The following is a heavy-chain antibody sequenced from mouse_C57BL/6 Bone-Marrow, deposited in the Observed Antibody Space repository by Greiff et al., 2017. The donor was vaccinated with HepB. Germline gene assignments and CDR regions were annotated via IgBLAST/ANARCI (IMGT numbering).Heavy chain of an antibody. V-gene: IGHV5-4*03. CDR2: ISDGGSYT. CDR1: GFTFSSYA. Sequence: EVMLVESGGGLVKPGGSLKLSCAASGFTFSSYAMSWVRQTPEKRLEWVATISDGGSYTYYPDNVKGRFTISRDNAKNNLYLQMSHLKSEDTAMYYCARGVVATSPLGYWGQGTTLTVSS. J-gene: IGHJ2*01. CDR3: ARGVVATSPLGY. D-gene: IGHD1-1*01.